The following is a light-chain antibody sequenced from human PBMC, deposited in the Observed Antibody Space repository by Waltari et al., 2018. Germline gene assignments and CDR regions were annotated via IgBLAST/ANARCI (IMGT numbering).Light chain of an antibody. V-gene: IGLV3-21*02. CDR1: DTGSKS. CDR3: QVWDATSDYV. Sequence: SYVLTQLPSVSVAPGQTARITCGGHDTGSKSVQSYQQKPGQAPVLVCYDNNDRPSGIPERFSGSNLGNPAPLTIIGVEAGDDAYFYCQVWDATSDYVFGTGTKLTVL. J-gene: IGLJ1*01. CDR2: DNN.